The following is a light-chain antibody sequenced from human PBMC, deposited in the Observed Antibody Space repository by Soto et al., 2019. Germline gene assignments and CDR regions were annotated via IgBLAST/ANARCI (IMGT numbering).Light chain of an antibody. CDR1: QSINTY. CDR2: AAS. CDR3: QQSYSIPWT. J-gene: IGKJ1*01. V-gene: IGKV1-39*01. Sequence: DLQMTQSPSSLSASVGDRVTITCRASQSINTYLNWYQQKAGIAPKVLIYAASSLQSGVPSRFSGSGSGTDFTLTISSLQPEDFASYYCQQSYSIPWTFGQGTKVEIK.